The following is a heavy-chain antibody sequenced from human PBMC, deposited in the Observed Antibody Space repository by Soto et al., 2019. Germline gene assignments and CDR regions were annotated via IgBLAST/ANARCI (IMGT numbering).Heavy chain of an antibody. CDR2: IYYSGST. CDR1: GGSISSYY. V-gene: IGHV4-59*01. Sequence: WETLSLTCTVSGGSISSYYWSWIRQPPGKGLEWIGYIYYSGSTNYNPSLKSRVTISVDTSKNQFSLKLSSVTAADTAVYYCAREGGGTDAFDIWGQGTMVTVSS. CDR3: AREGGGTDAFDI. J-gene: IGHJ3*02. D-gene: IGHD2-15*01.